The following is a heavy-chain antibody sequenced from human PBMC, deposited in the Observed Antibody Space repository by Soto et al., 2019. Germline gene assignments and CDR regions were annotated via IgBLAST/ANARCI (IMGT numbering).Heavy chain of an antibody. J-gene: IGHJ5*02. CDR3: ARVVPGAEAWFGP. V-gene: IGHV1-18*01. D-gene: IGHD2-2*01. CDR1: GYTFSNYG. CDR2: ISLYSDGT. Sequence: GASVKVSCKTSGYTFSNYGITWVRQAPGQPLEWLGWISLYSDGTSYAQKFQGGVSMTTDTSTTTAYMELRSLRSDDTAVYYCARVVPGAEAWFGPWGQGTLVTVSS.